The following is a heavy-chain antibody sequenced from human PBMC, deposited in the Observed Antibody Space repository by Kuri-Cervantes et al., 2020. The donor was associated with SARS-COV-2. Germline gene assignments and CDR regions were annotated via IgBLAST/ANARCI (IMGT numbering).Heavy chain of an antibody. CDR3: ARNFGDVGNFDY. V-gene: IGHV4-30-4*01. J-gene: IGHJ4*02. Sequence: SCTVSGGSISSGDYYWSWIRQPPGKGLEWIGYIYYSGSTYYNPSLKSRVTISVDTSKNQFSLKLSSVTAADTAVYYCARNFGDVGNFDYWGQGTLVTVSS. D-gene: IGHD2-21*01. CDR1: GGSISSGDYY. CDR2: IYYSGST.